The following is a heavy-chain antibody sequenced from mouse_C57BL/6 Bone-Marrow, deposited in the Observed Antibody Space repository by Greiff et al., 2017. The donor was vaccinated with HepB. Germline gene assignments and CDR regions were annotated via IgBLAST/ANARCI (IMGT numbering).Heavy chain of an antibody. Sequence: QVQLQQPGAELVRPGSSVKLSCKASGYTFTSYWMDWVKQRPGQGLEWIGNIYPSDSETHYNQKFKDKATLTVDKSSSTAYMQLSSLTSEDSAVYYCARCGSSGSLDYWGQGTTLTVSS. J-gene: IGHJ2*01. V-gene: IGHV1-61*01. CDR3: ARCGSSGSLDY. CDR1: GYTFTSYW. D-gene: IGHD3-2*02. CDR2: IYPSDSET.